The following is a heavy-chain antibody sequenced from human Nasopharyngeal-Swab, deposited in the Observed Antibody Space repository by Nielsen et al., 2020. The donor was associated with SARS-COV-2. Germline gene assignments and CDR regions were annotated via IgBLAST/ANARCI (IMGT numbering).Heavy chain of an antibody. Sequence: SLKISCAASGFTFDDYAMHWVRQAPGKGLEWVSGISWNSGSIGYADSVEGRFTISRDNAKSSLYLQMNSLRVEDTALYYCARENNWEALRYFDLWGRGTLVTVSS. D-gene: IGHD1-20*01. CDR3: ARENNWEALRYFDL. J-gene: IGHJ2*01. CDR2: ISWNSGSI. CDR1: GFTFDDYA. V-gene: IGHV3-9*01.